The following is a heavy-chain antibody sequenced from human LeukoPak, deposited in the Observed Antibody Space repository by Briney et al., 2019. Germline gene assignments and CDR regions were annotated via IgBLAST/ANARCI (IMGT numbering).Heavy chain of an antibody. Sequence: PSETLSLTCAVYGGSFSGYYWSWIRQPPGKGLEWIGEINHSGSTNYNPSLKSRVTISVDTSKNQFSLKLSSVTAADTAVYYCARDPHGYYYYYYMDVWGKGTTVTVSS. J-gene: IGHJ6*03. CDR2: INHSGST. V-gene: IGHV4-34*01. CDR3: ARDPHGYYYYYYMDV. CDR1: GGSFSGYY.